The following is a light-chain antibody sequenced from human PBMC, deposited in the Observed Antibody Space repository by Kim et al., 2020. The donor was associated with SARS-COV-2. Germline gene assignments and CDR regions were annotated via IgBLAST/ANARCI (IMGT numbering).Light chain of an antibody. CDR3: QQYDVLHPT. V-gene: IGKV1-33*01. CDR1: QDIGDY. J-gene: IGKJ3*01. CDR2: DAS. Sequence: DVQMTQSPSSLSASVGDRVTISCQASQDIGDYLNWYQQKPGKAPTLLIHDASLLERGVPSRFIGSGSGTDYTLTIDSLQPEDVATYYCQQYDVLHPTFGPGTKVDIK.